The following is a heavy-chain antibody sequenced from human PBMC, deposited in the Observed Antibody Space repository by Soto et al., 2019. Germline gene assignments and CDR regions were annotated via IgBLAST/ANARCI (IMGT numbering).Heavy chain of an antibody. CDR1: GYTFSRYG. J-gene: IGHJ6*02. V-gene: IGHV1-18*01. CDR3: AKNGQPPYYYYGLDV. D-gene: IGHD2-8*01. Sequence: QGQLVQSGGEVKKSGASVKVSCKASGYTFSRYGISWVRQAPGQGLEWMGWISGYNGDTNYARKFQGRVIMTIDTSTTTAYMDLRSLTSDDTAVYYCAKNGQPPYYYYGLDVWGQGTTVTVSS. CDR2: ISGYNGDT.